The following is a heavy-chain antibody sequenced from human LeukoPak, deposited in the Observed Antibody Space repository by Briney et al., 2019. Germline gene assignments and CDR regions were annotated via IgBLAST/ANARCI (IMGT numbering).Heavy chain of an antibody. CDR1: GDSISNSAYC. V-gene: IGHV4-39*01. D-gene: IGHD3-16*01. CDR2: IYYSGST. CDR3: ARGLN. Sequence: PSETLSLTCTVSGDSISNSAYCLGWTRQSPRKGLEWIANIYYSGSTYYNPSLKSRVTISVDTSKNQFSLKLSSVTAADTAVYYCARGLNWGQGTLVTVSS. J-gene: IGHJ4*02.